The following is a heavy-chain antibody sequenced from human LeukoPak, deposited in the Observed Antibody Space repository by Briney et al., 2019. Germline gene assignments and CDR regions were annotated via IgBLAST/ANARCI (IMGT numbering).Heavy chain of an antibody. CDR3: ARGGPSIAARPLSILFDY. V-gene: IGHV1-69*05. Sequence: SVKVSCKDSGGTFNSYAISWVRQAPGQGLEWMGGIIPIFGTANYAQKFQGRVTITTDESTSTAYMELSSLRSEDTAVYYSARGGPSIAARPLSILFDYWGQGTLVTVSS. D-gene: IGHD6-6*01. CDR1: GGTFNSYA. J-gene: IGHJ4*02. CDR2: IIPIFGTA.